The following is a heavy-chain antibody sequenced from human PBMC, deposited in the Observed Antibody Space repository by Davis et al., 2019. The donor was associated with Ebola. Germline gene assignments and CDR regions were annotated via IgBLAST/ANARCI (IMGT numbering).Heavy chain of an antibody. Sequence: GESLKISCATSGFTFSKFGMHWVRQAPGKGLEWVAVIWHDGSHKYYADSVKGRFTISRDNAKNSLYLQMNSLRAEDTAVYYCTRVMSGSYFPGYWGQGTLVTVSS. D-gene: IGHD1-26*01. CDR2: IWHDGSHK. J-gene: IGHJ4*02. CDR1: GFTFSKFG. CDR3: TRVMSGSYFPGY. V-gene: IGHV3-33*01.